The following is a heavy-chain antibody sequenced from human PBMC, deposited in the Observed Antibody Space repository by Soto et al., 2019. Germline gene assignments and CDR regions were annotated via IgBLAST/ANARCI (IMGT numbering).Heavy chain of an antibody. CDR3: ARSGLALPYSASHWFDP. J-gene: IGHJ5*02. CDR2: ISDSGHYI. CDR1: GFTFSTYG. Sequence: PGGSLRLSCAPSGFTFSTYGLNWVRQAPGTGLEWLSSISDSGHYIYYADSVKGRFTISRDNAKNSLFLQMNSLRGEDTAVYYCARSGLALPYSASHWFDPWGHGTLVTVSS. V-gene: IGHV3-21*01. D-gene: IGHD3-22*01.